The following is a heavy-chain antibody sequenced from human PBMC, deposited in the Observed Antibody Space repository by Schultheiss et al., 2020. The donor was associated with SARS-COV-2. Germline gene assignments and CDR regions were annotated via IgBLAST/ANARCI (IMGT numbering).Heavy chain of an antibody. CDR3: AKDGGSYSSSPQK. Sequence: GGSLRLSCAASGFTFSTYWMHWVRQAPGKGLVWVSGISWNSGSIGYADSVKGRFTISRDNAKNSLYLQMNSLRAEDTALYYCAKDGGSYSSSPQKWGQGTLVTVSS. CDR1: GFTFSTYW. J-gene: IGHJ4*02. D-gene: IGHD6-13*01. CDR2: ISWNSGSI. V-gene: IGHV3-9*01.